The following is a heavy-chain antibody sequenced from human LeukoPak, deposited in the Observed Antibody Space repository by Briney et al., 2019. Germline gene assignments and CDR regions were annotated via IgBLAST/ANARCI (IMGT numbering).Heavy chain of an antibody. CDR3: ARGGARDIWYFAY. J-gene: IGHJ4*02. D-gene: IGHD2-21*01. CDR1: VFTFSSYA. CDR2: VRYDGCDK. Sequence: PGGPLRLSCAASVFTFSSYAMSWVRQSPGKGLEWVAFVRYDGCDKFYADSVKGVFIFPRDNSRTTLQLKMNSLGSEATAVYFCARGGARDIWYFAYWGQGIRVTVSS. V-gene: IGHV3-30*02.